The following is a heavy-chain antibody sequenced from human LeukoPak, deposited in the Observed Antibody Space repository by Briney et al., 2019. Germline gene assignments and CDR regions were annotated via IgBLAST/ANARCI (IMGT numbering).Heavy chain of an antibody. CDR3: AIFAVALISQFAP. V-gene: IGHV1-2*02. CDR2: INPNSGGT. CDR1: GYTFTDYY. D-gene: IGHD6-19*01. J-gene: IGHJ5*02. Sequence: ASVKVSCKASGYTFTDYYIHWVRQAPGQGLEWMGWINPNSGGTNSAQKFQGRVTMTRDTSLSTAYMELRRLRSDDTAVYYCAIFAVALISQFAPWGQGTLVTVSS.